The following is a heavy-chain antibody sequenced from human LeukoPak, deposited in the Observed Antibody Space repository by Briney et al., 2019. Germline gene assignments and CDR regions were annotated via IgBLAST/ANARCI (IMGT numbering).Heavy chain of an antibody. CDR1: GFTFSSYG. Sequence: PGRSLRLSCAASGFTFSSYGMHWVRQAPGKGLEWVAVMWYDGSNKYYADSVKGRFTISRDNSKNTLYLQMNSLRAEDTAMYYCARGNYYDSSSHAFDIWGQGTMVTVSS. J-gene: IGHJ3*02. D-gene: IGHD3-22*01. CDR2: MWYDGSNK. V-gene: IGHV3-33*01. CDR3: ARGNYYDSSSHAFDI.